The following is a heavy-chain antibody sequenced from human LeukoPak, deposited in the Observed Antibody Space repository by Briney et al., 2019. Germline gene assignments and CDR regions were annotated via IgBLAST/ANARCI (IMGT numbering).Heavy chain of an antibody. V-gene: IGHV3-30*02. J-gene: IGHJ6*02. CDR1: GFTFSSYG. CDR3: AKEGRDVKNARYGMDV. CDR2: IRYDGSNK. Sequence: GGSLRLSCAASGFTFSSYGMHWVHQAPGKGLEWVAFIRYDGSNKYYADSVKGRFTISRDNSKNTLYLQMNSLRAEDTAVYYCAKEGRDVKNARYGMDVWGQGTTVTVSS. D-gene: IGHD5-24*01.